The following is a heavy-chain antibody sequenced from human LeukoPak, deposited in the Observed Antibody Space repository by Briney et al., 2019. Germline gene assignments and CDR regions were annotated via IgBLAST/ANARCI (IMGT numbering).Heavy chain of an antibody. Sequence: ASVKVSCKTSGFTFTSYGISWMRQAPGQGLEWVGWISAYHGNTNYAQKLHGRVTMTTDTSTSTAYMELRSLRSDDTAVYYCARDPPRGTKTDYWGQGTLVTVSS. CDR2: ISAYHGNT. CDR3: ARDPPRGTKTDY. D-gene: IGHD3-16*01. CDR1: GFTFTSYG. V-gene: IGHV1-18*01. J-gene: IGHJ4*02.